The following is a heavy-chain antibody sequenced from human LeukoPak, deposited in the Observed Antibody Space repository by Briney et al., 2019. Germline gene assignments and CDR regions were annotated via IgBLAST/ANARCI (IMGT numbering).Heavy chain of an antibody. CDR1: GFTFSGHW. Sequence: GGSLRLSCAASGFTFSGHWMSWVRQAPGKGLEWVANTNQGGSDKYYVDSVKGRFTISRDNANNLLYLQMNSLRGEDTAVYYCTRDRSRAEDDWGQGTLVTASS. V-gene: IGHV3-7*01. D-gene: IGHD1-14*01. J-gene: IGHJ4*02. CDR3: TRDRSRAEDD. CDR2: TNQGGSDK.